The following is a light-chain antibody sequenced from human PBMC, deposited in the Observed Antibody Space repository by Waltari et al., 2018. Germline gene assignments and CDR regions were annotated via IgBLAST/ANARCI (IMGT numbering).Light chain of an antibody. Sequence: DIQMTHSPSPLSASVGARVTINCRASQGISSYLAWYQQKPGKSPKLLIYKASTLQSGVPSRFSGSGSGTDFTLTISSLQPEDFATYYCQEHNSNPRTFGQGTKVEIK. CDR2: KAS. V-gene: IGKV1-9*01. CDR3: QEHNSNPRT. J-gene: IGKJ1*01. CDR1: QGISSY.